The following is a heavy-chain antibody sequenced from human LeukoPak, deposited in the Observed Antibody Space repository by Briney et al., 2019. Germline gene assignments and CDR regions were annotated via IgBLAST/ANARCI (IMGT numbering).Heavy chain of an antibody. CDR2: IFYSGST. Sequence: SETLSLTCSVSGGSISSNSSYWGWIRQPPGKNLEWIGSIFYSGSTYYNPSLKSPVTISADMSKNYFSLRLSSVTAADTATYYCARHRRYYGSGSYYSDFDSWGQGILVTVSS. CDR3: ARHRRYYGSGSYYSDFDS. D-gene: IGHD3-10*01. J-gene: IGHJ4*02. V-gene: IGHV4-39*01. CDR1: GGSISSNSSY.